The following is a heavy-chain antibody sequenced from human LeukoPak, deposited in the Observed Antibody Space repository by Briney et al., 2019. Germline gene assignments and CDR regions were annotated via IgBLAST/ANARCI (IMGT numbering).Heavy chain of an antibody. J-gene: IGHJ5*02. D-gene: IGHD2-2*02. CDR2: IIPILGIA. CDR3: ARVRCSSTSCYMGQYNWFDP. Sequence: SVKVSCKASGGTFSSYAIGWVRQAPGQGLEWMGRIIPILGIANYAQKFQGRVTITADKSTSTAYMELSSLRSEDTAVYYCARVRCSSTSCYMGQYNWFDPWGQGTLVTVSS. V-gene: IGHV1-69*04. CDR1: GGTFSSYA.